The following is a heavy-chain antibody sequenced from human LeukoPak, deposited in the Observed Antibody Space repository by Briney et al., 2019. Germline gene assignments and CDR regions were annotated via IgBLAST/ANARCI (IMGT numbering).Heavy chain of an antibody. CDR1: GFTFDDYA. CDR2: ISWNSGSI. CDR3: ARDQRYSYGYDYFDY. Sequence: AGGSLRLSCAASGFTFDDYAMHWVRQAPGKGPEWVSGISWNSGSIGYADSVKGRFTISRDNAKNSLYLQMNSLRAEDTAVYYCARDQRYSYGYDYFDYWGQGTLVTVSS. D-gene: IGHD5-18*01. J-gene: IGHJ4*02. V-gene: IGHV3-9*01.